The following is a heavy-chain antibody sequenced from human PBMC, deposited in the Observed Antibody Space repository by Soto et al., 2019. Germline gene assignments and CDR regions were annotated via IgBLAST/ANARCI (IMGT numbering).Heavy chain of an antibody. V-gene: IGHV1-3*01. D-gene: IGHD6-19*01. CDR3: ARDSYSSGCFDY. CDR1: GYTFTSYA. CDR2: INAGNGNT. J-gene: IGHJ4*02. Sequence: QVQLVQSGAEVKKPGASVKVSCKASGYTFTSYAMHWVRQAPGQRLEWMGWINAGNGNTKYSQKFQGRVTITRDTSASTADMELSSLRSEDTAVYYCARDSYSSGCFDYWGQGTLVTVSS.